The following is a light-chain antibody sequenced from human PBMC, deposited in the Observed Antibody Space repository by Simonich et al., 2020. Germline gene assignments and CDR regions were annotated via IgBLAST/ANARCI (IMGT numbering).Light chain of an antibody. J-gene: IGLJ2*01. CDR2: QES. CDR1: KLGDKY. V-gene: IGLV3-1*01. CDR3: QAWDSSTVV. Sequence: SYELTQPPSVSVSPGQTASITCTGDKLGDKYACWYQQKPAQSPVLVIYQESKRPSGIPERFSGSNSGNTATLTISGTQAMDEADYYCQAWDSSTVVFGGGTKLTVI.